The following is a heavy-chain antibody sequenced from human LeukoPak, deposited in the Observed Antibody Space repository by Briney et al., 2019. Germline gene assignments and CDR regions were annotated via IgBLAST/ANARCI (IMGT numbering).Heavy chain of an antibody. Sequence: SETLSLTCSVSGYSVSSDHYWGWIRQPPGKGLEWIGTVYHAGSNYNNPSLESRLTISMDTSKNQCSLKLTSVTVADTAVYYCARTYWAHDAFDIWGQGTMVTVSS. V-gene: IGHV4-38-2*01. CDR3: ARTYWAHDAFDI. CDR1: GYSVSSDHY. D-gene: IGHD2-8*02. CDR2: VYHAGSN. J-gene: IGHJ3*02.